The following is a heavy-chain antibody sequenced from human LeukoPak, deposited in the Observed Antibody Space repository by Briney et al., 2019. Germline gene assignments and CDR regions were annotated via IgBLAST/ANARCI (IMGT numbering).Heavy chain of an antibody. CDR2: ISSSGSTI. J-gene: IGHJ4*02. V-gene: IGHV3-11*01. Sequence: PGGSLRLFCVASGFTFSDYYMSWIRQAPGKGLEWLSYISSSGSTIYYADSVKGRFTISRDNAKNSLYLQMNSLRAEDTAVYYCARLLHQTYFDYWGQGTLVTVSS. CDR1: GFTFSDYY. CDR3: ARLLHQTYFDY. D-gene: IGHD2-15*01.